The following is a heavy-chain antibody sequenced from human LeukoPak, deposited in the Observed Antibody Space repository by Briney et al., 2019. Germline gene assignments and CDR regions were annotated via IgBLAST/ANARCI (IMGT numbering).Heavy chain of an antibody. J-gene: IGHJ5*02. CDR1: GYSISSGYY. D-gene: IGHD1-26*01. CDR2: IYYSGST. Sequence: SETLSLTCAVSGYSISSGYYWGWIRQPPGKGLEWIGSIYYSGSTYYNPSLKSRVTISVDTSKNQFSLKLSSVTAADTAVYYCARRSSSGGSYLGWFDPWGQGTLVTVSS. CDR3: ARRSSSGGSYLGWFDP. V-gene: IGHV4-38-2*01.